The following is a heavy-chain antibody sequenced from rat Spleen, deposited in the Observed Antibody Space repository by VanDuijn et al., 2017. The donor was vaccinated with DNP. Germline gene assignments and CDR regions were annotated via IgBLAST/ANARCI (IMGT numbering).Heavy chain of an antibody. J-gene: IGHJ2*01. CDR1: GYSITSNY. Sequence: EVQLQESGPGLVKPSQSLSLTCSVTGYSITSNYWGWIRKFPGNRMEWIGHISNSGSTGYNPSLKSRISISIDTSKNQFFLHLNSVTTEDTATYYCARWGTYFDYWGQGVMVTVSS. CDR2: ISNSGST. V-gene: IGHV3-1*01. CDR3: ARWGTYFDY.